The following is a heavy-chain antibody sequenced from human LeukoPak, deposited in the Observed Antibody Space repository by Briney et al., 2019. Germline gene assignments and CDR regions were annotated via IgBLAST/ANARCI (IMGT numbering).Heavy chain of an antibody. V-gene: IGHV1-2*02. J-gene: IGHJ4*02. Sequence: ASVKVSCKASGYNFRGYNIHWVRQAPGQGLEWMGWINPNSGGTNYAQKFQGRVTMTRDTSISTAYMELSRLRSDDTAVYYCAREVGIAVARDYWGQGTLVTVSS. CDR2: INPNSGGT. CDR1: GYNFRGYN. D-gene: IGHD6-19*01. CDR3: AREVGIAVARDY.